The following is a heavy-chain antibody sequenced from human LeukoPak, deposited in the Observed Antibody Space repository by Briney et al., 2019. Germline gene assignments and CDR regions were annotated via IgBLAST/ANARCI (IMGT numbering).Heavy chain of an antibody. CDR2: IYYSGST. J-gene: IGHJ6*03. D-gene: IGHD6-6*01. Sequence: SETQSLTCTVSGGSISSYYWSWIRQPPGKGLEWIGYIYYSGSTNYNPSLKSRVTISVDTSKNQFSLKLSSVTAADTAVYYCARFPTAYSSSYYYMDVWGKGTTVTVSS. V-gene: IGHV4-59*01. CDR3: ARFPTAYSSSYYYMDV. CDR1: GGSISSYY.